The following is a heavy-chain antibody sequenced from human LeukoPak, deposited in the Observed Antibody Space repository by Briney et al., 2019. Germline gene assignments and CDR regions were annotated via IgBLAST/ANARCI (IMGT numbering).Heavy chain of an antibody. J-gene: IGHJ4*02. V-gene: IGHV3-74*01. Sequence: RPGGSLRLSCAASGFTFSSYWMHWVRQAPGKGLVWVSRMNNDGSSTIYADSVKGRFTISRDNAKNTLYLQMNSLRAEDTAVYYCARADGSGWLTYWGQGTLVTVSS. CDR3: ARADGSGWLTY. CDR2: MNNDGSST. D-gene: IGHD6-19*01. CDR1: GFTFSSYW.